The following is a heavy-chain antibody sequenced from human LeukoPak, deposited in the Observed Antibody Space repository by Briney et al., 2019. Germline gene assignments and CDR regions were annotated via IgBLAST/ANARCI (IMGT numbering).Heavy chain of an antibody. CDR1: VFTFSDYS. D-gene: IGHD3-3*01. CDR2: ISSSSSGI. V-gene: IGHV3-48*02. Sequence: GGSLRLSCAASVFTFSDYSMNWVRQAPGKGLEWISYISSSSSGIYYADSVKGRFIISRDNAKNSLYLQMNSLRDEDTAVYYCARTFWNNYDPSDWGQGTLVTVSS. J-gene: IGHJ4*02. CDR3: ARTFWNNYDPSD.